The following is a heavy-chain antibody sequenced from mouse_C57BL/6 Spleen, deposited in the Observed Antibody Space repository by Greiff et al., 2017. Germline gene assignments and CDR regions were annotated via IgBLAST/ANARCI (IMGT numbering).Heavy chain of an antibody. Sequence: QVQLQQPGAELVRPGSSVKLSCKASGYTFTSYWMHWVKQRPIQGLEWIGNIDPSDSETHYNQKFKDKATLTVDKSSSTAYMQLSSLTSEDSAVYYCARQRDGSTPYAMDYWGQGPSVTVAS. D-gene: IGHD1-1*01. CDR1: GYTFTSYW. CDR2: IDPSDSET. CDR3: ARQRDGSTPYAMDY. J-gene: IGHJ4*01. V-gene: IGHV1-52*01.